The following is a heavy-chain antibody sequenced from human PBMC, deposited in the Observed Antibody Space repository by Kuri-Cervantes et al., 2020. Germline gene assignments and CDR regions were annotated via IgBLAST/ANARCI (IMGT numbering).Heavy chain of an antibody. CDR1: GGTFSSYA. J-gene: IGHJ4*02. V-gene: IGHV1-69*13. Sequence: SVKVSCKASGGTFSSYAISWVRQAPGQGLEWMGGIIPIFGTANYAQKFQGRVTITADESTSTAYMELSSLRSEDTAVYYCARDRYCSGGTCQSELAHWGQGTLVTVSS. D-gene: IGHD2-15*01. CDR3: ARDRYCSGGTCQSELAH. CDR2: IIPIFGTA.